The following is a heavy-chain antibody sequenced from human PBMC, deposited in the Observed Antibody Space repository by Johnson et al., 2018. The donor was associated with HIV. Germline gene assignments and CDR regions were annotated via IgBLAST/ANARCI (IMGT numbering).Heavy chain of an antibody. CDR1: GFTVSSNY. J-gene: IGHJ3*02. D-gene: IGHD1-26*01. V-gene: IGHV3-66*01. CDR2: IYSGGST. CDR3: ARDKVGASRLFDI. Sequence: VQLVESGGGLVQPGGSLRLSCAASGFTVSSNYINWVRQAPGKGLEWVSVIYSGGSTYYADSVKGRFTISRDNTKNTVYLQMNSLRAEDTAVFYCARDKVGASRLFDIWGQGTMVTVSS.